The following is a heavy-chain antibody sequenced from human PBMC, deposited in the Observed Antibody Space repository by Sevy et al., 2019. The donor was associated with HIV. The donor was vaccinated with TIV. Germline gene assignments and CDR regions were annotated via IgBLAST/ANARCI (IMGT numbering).Heavy chain of an antibody. Sequence: ASVKVSCKASGYTFTSYAMHWVRQAPGQRLEWMGWINAGNGNTKYSQKFQGRVTITRDTSGGTAYMELSSLRSEDTAVYYCASPSSGSYYAFDIWGQGTMVTVSS. CDR2: INAGNGNT. CDR3: ASPSSGSYYAFDI. D-gene: IGHD1-26*01. V-gene: IGHV1-3*01. CDR1: GYTFTSYA. J-gene: IGHJ3*02.